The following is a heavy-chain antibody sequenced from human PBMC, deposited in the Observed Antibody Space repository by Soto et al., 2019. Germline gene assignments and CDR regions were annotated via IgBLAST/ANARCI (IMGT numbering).Heavy chain of an antibody. CDR3: ARDHRWGYEYGDYGDS. V-gene: IGHV3-20*04. Sequence: EVQLVESGGSVVRPGGSLRLACAASGFSVDEYGMSWVRQAPGKGLEWVSGIHRNGAGTGYADSVKGRFTISRDDAKTSLYLQMNSLRAEDTAFYYCARDHRWGYEYGDYGDSWGQGTLVTVSS. CDR2: IHRNGAGT. D-gene: IGHD4-17*01. CDR1: GFSVDEYG. J-gene: IGHJ5*01.